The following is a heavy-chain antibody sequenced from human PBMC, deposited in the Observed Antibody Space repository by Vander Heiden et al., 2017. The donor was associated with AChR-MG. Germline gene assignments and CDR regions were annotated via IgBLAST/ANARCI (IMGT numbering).Heavy chain of an antibody. CDR1: GFTFSSYS. Sequence: EVQLVESGGGLVQPGGSLRLSCAASGFTFSSYSMNWVRQAPGKGLEWVSYISSSSSTIYYADSVKGRFTISRDNAKNSLYLQMNSLRDEDTAVYYCARGYSSGWYVVYYFDYWGQGTLVTVSS. V-gene: IGHV3-48*02. CDR2: ISSSSSTI. D-gene: IGHD6-19*01. CDR3: ARGYSSGWYVVYYFDY. J-gene: IGHJ4*02.